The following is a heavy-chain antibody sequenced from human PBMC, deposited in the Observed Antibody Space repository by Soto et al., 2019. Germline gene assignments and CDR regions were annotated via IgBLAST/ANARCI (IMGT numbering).Heavy chain of an antibody. Sequence: PGESLKISCKGSGYSFTNYWIGWVRQMPGKGLEWMGIMYPGDSDTRYSPSFQGQVTMSADRSISTAYLQWSSLKASDTAIYYCARRPSRWYYFDYWGEGTLVTVSS. D-gene: IGHD2-2*01. V-gene: IGHV5-51*01. CDR2: MYPGDSDT. CDR1: GYSFTNYW. CDR3: ARRPSRWYYFDY. J-gene: IGHJ4*02.